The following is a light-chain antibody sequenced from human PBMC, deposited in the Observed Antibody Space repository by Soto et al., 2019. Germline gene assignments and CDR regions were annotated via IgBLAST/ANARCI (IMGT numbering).Light chain of an antibody. Sequence: DIVMTQSPLSLPVTPGEPASISCRSSQSLLHSNGYNYLDWYLQKPGQSPQLLIYLGSNRASGVSDRLSGSGSGTDFTLKISRVEAEDVGVYYCMQALQTSITFGQVTLLEIK. J-gene: IGKJ5*01. CDR3: MQALQTSIT. CDR2: LGS. CDR1: QSLLHSNGYNY. V-gene: IGKV2-28*01.